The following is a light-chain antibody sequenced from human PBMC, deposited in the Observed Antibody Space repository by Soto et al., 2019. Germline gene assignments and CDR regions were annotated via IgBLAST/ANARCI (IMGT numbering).Light chain of an antibody. Sequence: QSVLTQPASVSGSPGQSITISCTGASSDFGDYNYVSWYQQHPGKVPKLIIYEVTSRPSGVSNRFSGYKSDNTASLTISGLQAEDEADYYCSSYTSSNTQVFGGGTKLTVL. CDR1: SSDFGDYNY. V-gene: IGLV2-14*01. CDR2: EVT. CDR3: SSYTSSNTQV. J-gene: IGLJ2*01.